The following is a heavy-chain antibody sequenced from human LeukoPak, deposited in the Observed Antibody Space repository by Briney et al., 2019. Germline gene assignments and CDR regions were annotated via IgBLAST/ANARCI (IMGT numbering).Heavy chain of an antibody. Sequence: PSETVSLTCTVSGDSTSNFYWNWIRQSPGKGLEWIGNIHYSGSSVYNPSLKSRGTISIDTSRRQFFLKLNSVTAADTAVYFCALAPNSNWFDFWGPGTLVTVSS. CDR3: ALAPNSNWFDF. J-gene: IGHJ5*01. CDR1: GDSTSNFY. CDR2: IHYSGSS. V-gene: IGHV4-59*03. D-gene: IGHD2-8*01.